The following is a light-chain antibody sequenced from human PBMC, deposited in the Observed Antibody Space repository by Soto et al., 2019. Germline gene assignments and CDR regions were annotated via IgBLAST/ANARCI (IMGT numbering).Light chain of an antibody. CDR2: LNSDGSH. CDR3: QTWGAGIRV. J-gene: IGLJ3*02. CDR1: SGHISYA. V-gene: IGLV4-69*01. Sequence: QLVLTQSPSASASLGASVKLTCTLSSGHISYAIAWHQQQPEKGPRYLMKLNSDGSHSKGDGIPDRFSGSSSGAERYLTISSLQAEEEADYYWQTWGAGIRVFGGGTKLTVL.